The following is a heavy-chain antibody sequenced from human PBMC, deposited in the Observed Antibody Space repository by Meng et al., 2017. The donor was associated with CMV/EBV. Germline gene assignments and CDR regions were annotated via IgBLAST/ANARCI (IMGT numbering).Heavy chain of an antibody. D-gene: IGHD3-3*01. Sequence: GESLKIYCAASGFTFSSYWMSWVRQAPGKGLEWVANIKQDGSEKYYVDSVKGRFTISRDNAKNSLYLQMNSLRAEDTAVYYCATDPTYYDFWSSHFIDYWGQGTLVTVSS. CDR1: GFTFSSYW. V-gene: IGHV3-7*01. J-gene: IGHJ4*02. CDR3: ATDPTYYDFWSSHFIDY. CDR2: IKQDGSEK.